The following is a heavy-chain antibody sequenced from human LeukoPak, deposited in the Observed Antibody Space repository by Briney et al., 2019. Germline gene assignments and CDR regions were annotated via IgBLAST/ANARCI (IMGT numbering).Heavy chain of an antibody. V-gene: IGHV4-59*08. D-gene: IGHD3-22*01. Sequence: PSETLSLTCTVSGGSISSYYWSWIRQPPGKGLEWIGYIYYSGSTNYNPSLKSRVTISVDTSKNQFSLKLSSVTAADTAVYYCARLLDYYDSSGYHPYYFDNWGQGTLVTVSS. CDR3: ARLLDYYDSSGYHPYYFDN. J-gene: IGHJ4*02. CDR1: GGSISSYY. CDR2: IYYSGST.